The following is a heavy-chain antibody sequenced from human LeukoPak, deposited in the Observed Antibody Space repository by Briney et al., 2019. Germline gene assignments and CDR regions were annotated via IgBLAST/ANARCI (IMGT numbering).Heavy chain of an antibody. CDR3: TRILLKWELPGSDAFDI. CDR2: IRSKAYGATT. CDR1: GFTFSSYA. V-gene: IGHV3-49*04. D-gene: IGHD1-26*01. Sequence: GRSLRLSCAASGFTFSSYAMSWVRQAPGKGLEWVCFIRSKAYGATTEYAASLKDRFTISRDDSKSIAYLQVNSLKTEDTAVYYCTRILLKWELPGSDAFDIWGEGTMVTVSS. J-gene: IGHJ3*02.